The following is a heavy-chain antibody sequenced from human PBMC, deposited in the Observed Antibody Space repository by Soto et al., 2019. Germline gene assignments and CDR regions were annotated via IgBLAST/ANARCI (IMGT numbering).Heavy chain of an antibody. V-gene: IGHV4-39*01. J-gene: IGHJ4*02. D-gene: IGHD4-17*01. CDR2: IYYSGST. Sequence: PSETLSLSCTVSGGSISSSSYYWGWIRQLPGKGLEWIGSIYYSGSTYYNPSLKSRVTISVDTSKNQFSLKLSSVTAADTAVYYCARNPFYGDRTNTFDYWGQGTLVTVSS. CDR1: GGSISSSSYY. CDR3: ARNPFYGDRTNTFDY.